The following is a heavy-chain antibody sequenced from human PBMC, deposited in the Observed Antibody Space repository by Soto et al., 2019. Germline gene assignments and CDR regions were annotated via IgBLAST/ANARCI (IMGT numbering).Heavy chain of an antibody. CDR1: GGTFSSYA. CDR2: IIPIFGTV. V-gene: IGHV1-69*06. J-gene: IGHJ6*02. Sequence: ASVKVSCKASGGTFSSYAISWVRQAPGQGLEWMGGIIPIFGTVNYAQKFQGRVTITADKSTSTAYMELSSLRSEDTAVYYCARDGGYPYYYDSSEVRVGMDVWGQGTTVTVSS. D-gene: IGHD3-22*01. CDR3: ARDGGYPYYYDSSEVRVGMDV.